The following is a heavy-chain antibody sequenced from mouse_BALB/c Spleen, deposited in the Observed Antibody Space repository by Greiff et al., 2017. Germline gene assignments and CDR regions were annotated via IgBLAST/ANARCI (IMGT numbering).Heavy chain of an antibody. D-gene: IGHD1-1*01. V-gene: IGHV1-80*01. CDR3: ARSGDYGSSSDY. CDR1: GYAFSSYW. J-gene: IGHJ2*01. CDR2: IYPGDGDT. Sequence: QVQLQQSGAELVRPGSSVKISCKASGYAFSSYWMNWVKQRPGQGLEWIGQIYPGDGDTNYNGKFKGKATLTADKSSSTAYMQLSSLTSEDSAVYFGARSGDYGSSSDYWGQGTTLTVSS.